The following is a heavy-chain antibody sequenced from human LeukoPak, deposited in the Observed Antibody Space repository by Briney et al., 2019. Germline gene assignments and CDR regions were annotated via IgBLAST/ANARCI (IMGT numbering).Heavy chain of an antibody. CDR1: GYTFTGYY. D-gene: IGHD3-10*01. CDR3: ARLRVTMVRDHKGKNWFDP. V-gene: IGHV1-2*02. CDR2: INPNSGGT. J-gene: IGHJ5*02. Sequence: ASVKVSCKASGYTFTGYYMHWVRQAPGQGLEWMGWINPNSGGTNYAQKFQGRVTMTRDTSISTAYMELSRLRSDDTAVYYCARLRVTMVRDHKGKNWFDPWGQGTLVTVSS.